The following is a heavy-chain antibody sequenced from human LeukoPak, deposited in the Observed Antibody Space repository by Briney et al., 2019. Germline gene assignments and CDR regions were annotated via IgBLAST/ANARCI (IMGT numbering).Heavy chain of an antibody. J-gene: IGHJ4*02. CDR1: GFTFDNYA. CDR2: ISGSGGST. D-gene: IGHD3-10*01. V-gene: IGHV3-23*01. CDR3: AKAAMVRGVIITYYFDY. Sequence: GGSLRLSCAASGFTFDNYAMNWVRQAPGKGLEWVLGISGSGGSTYYADSVKGRFTISRDNSKNTLYLQMNSLRAEDTAVYYCAKAAMVRGVIITYYFDYWGQGTLVTVSS.